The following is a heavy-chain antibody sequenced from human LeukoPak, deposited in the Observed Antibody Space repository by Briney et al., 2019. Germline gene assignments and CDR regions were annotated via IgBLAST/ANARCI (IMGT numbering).Heavy chain of an antibody. D-gene: IGHD6-13*01. CDR1: GFTFSSYG. CDR2: ISGSGGST. Sequence: PGGSLRLSCAASGFTFSSYGMSWVRQAPGKGLEWVSAISGSGGSTYYADSVKGRFTISRDNSKNTLYLQMNSLRAEDTAVYYCAKAYSSSWYYYYYMDVWGKGTTVTISS. V-gene: IGHV3-23*01. CDR3: AKAYSSSWYYYYYMDV. J-gene: IGHJ6*03.